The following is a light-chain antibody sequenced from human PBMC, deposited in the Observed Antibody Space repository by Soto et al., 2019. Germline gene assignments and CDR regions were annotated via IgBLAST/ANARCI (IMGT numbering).Light chain of an antibody. CDR1: SSDVGGYDY. CDR3: SSYTSSNTFYV. CDR2: DVT. Sequence: QSVLTQPASVSGSPGQSVTISCTGTSSDVGGYDYVSWYQQHPGKAPKLMLYDVTNRPSGVSNRFSGSKSGNTASLTISGLQAEDEADYYCSSYTSSNTFYVFGTGTKVTVL. J-gene: IGLJ1*01. V-gene: IGLV2-14*01.